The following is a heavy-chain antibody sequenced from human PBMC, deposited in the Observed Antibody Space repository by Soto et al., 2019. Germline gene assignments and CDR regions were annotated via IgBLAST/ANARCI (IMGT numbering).Heavy chain of an antibody. D-gene: IGHD3-22*01. CDR3: ARDVGLSYYDSSGYYNWFDP. V-gene: IGHV1-2*02. Sequence: ASVKVSCKAPGYTFTDYYIHWVRQAPGQGLEWMGWISPNGGGTNYAQKFQGRVTLTRDTSISTAYMELSRLRSDDTAVYYCARDVGLSYYDSSGYYNWFDPWGQGTLVTVS. CDR1: GYTFTDYY. J-gene: IGHJ5*02. CDR2: ISPNGGGT.